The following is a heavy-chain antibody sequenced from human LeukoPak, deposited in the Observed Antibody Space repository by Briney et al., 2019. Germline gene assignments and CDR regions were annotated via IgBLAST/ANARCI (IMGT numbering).Heavy chain of an antibody. Sequence: PSETLSLTCTVSGGSISSYYWSWIRQPPGKGLEWIGYIYYSANTNYNPSLKSRVTISLDTSKNQLSLKLSSVTAADTAVYYCARDPDRSGHWGQGTLVTVSS. D-gene: IGHD6-19*01. CDR1: GGSISSYY. CDR3: ARDPDRSGH. CDR2: IYYSANT. V-gene: IGHV4-59*12. J-gene: IGHJ4*02.